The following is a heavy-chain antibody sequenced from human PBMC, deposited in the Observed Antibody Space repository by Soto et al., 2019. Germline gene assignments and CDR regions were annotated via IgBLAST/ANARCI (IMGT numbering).Heavy chain of an antibody. CDR3: ARGRIVVVPAARVGYCDY. D-gene: IGHD2-2*01. CDR1: GGSFSGYY. CDR2: INHSGST. V-gene: IGHV4-34*01. Sequence: QVQLQQWGAGLLKPSETLSLTCAVYGGSFSGYYWSWIRQPPGKGREGIGEINHSGSTNYNPSLKSRVTISVDTSKNQISLKLSYVTAADTAVYYCARGRIVVVPAARVGYCDYWGQGTLVTVSS. J-gene: IGHJ4*02.